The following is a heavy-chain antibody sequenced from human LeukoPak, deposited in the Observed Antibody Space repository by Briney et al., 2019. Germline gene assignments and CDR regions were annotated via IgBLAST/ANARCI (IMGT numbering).Heavy chain of an antibody. J-gene: IGHJ5*02. V-gene: IGHV1-69*04. CDR2: IIPILGIA. Sequence: SVKVSCKASGGTFSSYAIIWVRQAPGQGLEWMGRIIPILGIANYAQKFQGRVTITADKSTSTAYMELSSLRTEDTAVYYCARDRSDIVVVVADRNWFDPWGQGTLVTVSS. D-gene: IGHD2-15*01. CDR3: ARDRSDIVVVVADRNWFDP. CDR1: GGTFSSYA.